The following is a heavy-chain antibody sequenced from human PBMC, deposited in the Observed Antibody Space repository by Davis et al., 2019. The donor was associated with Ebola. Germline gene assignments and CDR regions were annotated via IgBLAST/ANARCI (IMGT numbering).Heavy chain of an antibody. V-gene: IGHV3-30*02. CDR3: AKERPLSGYSYRYYFDY. Sequence: GESLKISCEASGFTFTDYSMHWVRQAPGTGLEWVAFIRYDGSNKYYADSVKGRFTISRDNSKNTLYLQMNSLRAEDTAVYYCAKERPLSGYSYRYYFDYWGQGTLVTVSS. D-gene: IGHD5-18*01. CDR1: GFTFTDYS. J-gene: IGHJ4*02. CDR2: IRYDGSNK.